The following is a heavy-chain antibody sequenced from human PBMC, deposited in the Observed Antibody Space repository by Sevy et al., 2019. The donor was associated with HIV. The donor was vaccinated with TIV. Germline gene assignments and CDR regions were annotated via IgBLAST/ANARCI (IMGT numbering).Heavy chain of an antibody. CDR2: IKQDGSEK. Sequence: GGSLRLSCAGSGFTLSSYWMSWVRQAPGRGLEWVANIKQDGSEKYYVDSVKGGFTMSRDNDENSMYLQMNSLRDEDTAMYYCARQSGVLDGDTAMPDAFDLWGRGTMVTVSS. V-gene: IGHV3-7*01. J-gene: IGHJ3*01. CDR3: ARQSGVLDGDTAMPDAFDL. CDR1: GFTLSSYW. D-gene: IGHD5-18*01.